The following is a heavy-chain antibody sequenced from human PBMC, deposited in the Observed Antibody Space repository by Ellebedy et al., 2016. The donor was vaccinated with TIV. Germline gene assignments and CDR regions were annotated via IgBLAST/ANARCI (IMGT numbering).Heavy chain of an antibody. CDR2: INAGNGNT. Sequence: ASVKVSCXASGGTFSSYAMHWVRQAPGQRLEWMGWINAGNGNTKYSQKFQGRVTITRDTSASTAYMELSSLRSEDTAVYYCARTLVGAVPPFDYYGMDVWGQGTTVTVSS. D-gene: IGHD1-26*01. J-gene: IGHJ6*02. V-gene: IGHV1-3*01. CDR1: GGTFSSYA. CDR3: ARTLVGAVPPFDYYGMDV.